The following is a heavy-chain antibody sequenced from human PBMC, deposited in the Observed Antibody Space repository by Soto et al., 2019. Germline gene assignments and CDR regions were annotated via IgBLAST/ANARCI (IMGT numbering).Heavy chain of an antibody. V-gene: IGHV1-69*06. J-gene: IGHJ4*02. CDR2: IIPVVGTT. CDR1: GDTFTTNS. Sequence: QVQLVQSGAEVKKPGSSVKVSCKASGDTFTTNSLNWVRQAPGQGLEWMGGIIPVVGTTKYAQKYQDRVTNTADKSTNTAYMVLSSLTSEDTAVYYCARGLLYATTSFDDWGQGTRVIVSS. CDR3: ARGLLYATTSFDD. D-gene: IGHD2-8*01.